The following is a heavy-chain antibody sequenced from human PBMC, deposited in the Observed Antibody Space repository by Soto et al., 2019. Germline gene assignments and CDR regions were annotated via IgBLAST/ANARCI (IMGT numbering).Heavy chain of an antibody. V-gene: IGHV5-51*01. D-gene: IGHD4-4*01. CDR3: ARGKYSRPRGGLDV. CDR2: IYPDDSDT. CDR1: GFNFPTCW. Sequence: WEALKISCKHSGFNFPTCWIAWVRQMPGKGLEWMGTIYPDDSDTRYSPSFQGQVTISADKSIQTAYLQWGSLKASDSALYYCARGKYSRPRGGLDVWGQGTP. J-gene: IGHJ6*02.